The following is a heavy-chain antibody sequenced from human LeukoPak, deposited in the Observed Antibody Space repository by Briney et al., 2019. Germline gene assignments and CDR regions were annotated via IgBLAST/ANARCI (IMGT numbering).Heavy chain of an antibody. J-gene: IGHJ4*02. CDR3: ARDGGVVVPAAPNY. V-gene: IGHV1-2*03. Sequence: LGASVKVSCKASGYTFTGYYMHWVRQAPGQGLEWMGWINPNSGGTNYAQKFQGRVTMTRDTSISTAYMELSRLRSDDTAVYYCARDGGVVVPAAPNYWGQGTLVTVSS. CDR2: INPNSGGT. CDR1: GYTFTGYY. D-gene: IGHD2-2*01.